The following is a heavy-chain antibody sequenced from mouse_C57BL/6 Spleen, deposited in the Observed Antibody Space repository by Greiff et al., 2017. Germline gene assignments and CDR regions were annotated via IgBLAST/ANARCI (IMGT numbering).Heavy chain of an antibody. CDR1: GYTFTDYY. D-gene: IGHD2-2*01. V-gene: IGHV1-26*01. J-gene: IGHJ2*01. CDR2: INPNNGGT. Sequence: EVQLQQSGPELVKPGASVKISCKASGYTFTDYYMNWVKQSHGKSLEWIGDINPNNGGTSYNQKFKGKATLTVDKSSSTAYMELRSLTSEDSAVYYCARVLLWLRRDFDYWGQGTTLTVSS. CDR3: ARVLLWLRRDFDY.